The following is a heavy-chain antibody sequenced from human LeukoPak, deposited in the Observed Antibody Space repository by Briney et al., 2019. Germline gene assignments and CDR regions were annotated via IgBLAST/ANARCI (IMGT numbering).Heavy chain of an antibody. CDR2: IIPILGIA. CDR1: GYTFTGYY. D-gene: IGHD5-18*01. Sequence: ASVKVSCKASGYTFTGYYMHWVRQAPGQGLEWMGRIIPILGIANYAQKFQGRVTITADKSTSTAYMELSSLRSEDTAVYYCARVRREIQLWFGSYGMDVWGQGTTVTVSS. V-gene: IGHV1-69*04. J-gene: IGHJ6*02. CDR3: ARVRREIQLWFGSYGMDV.